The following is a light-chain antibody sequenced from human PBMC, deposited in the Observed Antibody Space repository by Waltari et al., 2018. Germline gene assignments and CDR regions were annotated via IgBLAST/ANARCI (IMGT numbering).Light chain of an antibody. Sequence: IVLTQSPATLSLSPGERATLSCRASQSVSSYLAWYQQKPGQAPRLLISDASNRATGIPARFSGSGSGTDFTLTISSLEPEDFAVYYCQQHTFGQGTKVEIK. CDR3: QQHT. CDR2: DAS. V-gene: IGKV3-11*01. J-gene: IGKJ1*01. CDR1: QSVSSY.